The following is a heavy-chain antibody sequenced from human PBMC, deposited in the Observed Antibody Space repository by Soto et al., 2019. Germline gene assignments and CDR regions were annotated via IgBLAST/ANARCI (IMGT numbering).Heavy chain of an antibody. CDR3: LTFGPGMDV. CDR1: GFPFSSYG. D-gene: IGHD3-16*01. J-gene: IGHJ6*02. CDR2: ISYDGSNK. V-gene: IGHV3-30*03. Sequence: PGGSLTLSCAASGFPFSSYGMHWVRQAPGKGLEWVAVISYDGSNKYYADSVKGRFTISRDNSKNTLYLQMNSLRAEDTAVYYSLTFGPGMDVWGQGTTVTVSS.